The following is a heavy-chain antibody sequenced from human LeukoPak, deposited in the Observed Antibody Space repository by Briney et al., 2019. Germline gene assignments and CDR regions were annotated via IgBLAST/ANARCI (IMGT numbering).Heavy chain of an antibody. J-gene: IGHJ4*02. CDR2: INDSGGT. D-gene: IGHD2-8*01. V-gene: IGHV4-34*01. CDR3: ARGGMVYATQVAALDY. CDR1: GGSFSGYY. Sequence: SGTLCLTCAVSGGSFSGYYWSWVRQPPGKGLEWVGEINDSGGTNYNPSLKRRVTISVGTSKNQFSVKLSSGTAADTAVYYCARGGMVYATQVAALDYWGQGTLVPVSS.